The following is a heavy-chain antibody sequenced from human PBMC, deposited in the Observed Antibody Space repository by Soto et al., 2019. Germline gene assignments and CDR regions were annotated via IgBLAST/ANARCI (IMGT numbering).Heavy chain of an antibody. J-gene: IGHJ3*01. CDR3: GMSNSSYGLFHV. CDR1: GYTFTDYF. D-gene: IGHD3-16*01. V-gene: IGHV1-2*02. Sequence: QVQLVQSGAEVKKPGASVKVSCKASGYTFTDYFMHWVRQAPGQGLEWMGWINPNNGGTNYAQNFKGRVTMTGNTSIRIAYMELSRVRSDDTAVYYCGMSNSSYGLFHVWCHGTMVTVSS. CDR2: INPNNGGT.